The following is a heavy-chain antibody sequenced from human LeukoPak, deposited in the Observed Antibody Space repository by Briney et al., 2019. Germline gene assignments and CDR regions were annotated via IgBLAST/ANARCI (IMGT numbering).Heavy chain of an antibody. CDR1: GYTFTSYA. CDR2: INPSGGST. CDR3: ARGEIAVAGIPPYSMDV. J-gene: IGHJ6*02. D-gene: IGHD6-19*01. V-gene: IGHV1-46*01. Sequence: GASVKVSCKASGYTFTSYAMNWVRQAPGQGLEWMGIINPSGGSTSYAQKFQGRVTMTRDTSTSTVYMELSSLRSEDTAVYYCARGEIAVAGIPPYSMDVWGQGTTVTVSS.